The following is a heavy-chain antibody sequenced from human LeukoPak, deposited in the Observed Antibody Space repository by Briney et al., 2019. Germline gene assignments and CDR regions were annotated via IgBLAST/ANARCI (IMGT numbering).Heavy chain of an antibody. CDR2: ISYDGSNK. J-gene: IGHJ4*02. D-gene: IGHD6-19*01. CDR1: GFTFSSYG. V-gene: IGHV3-30*03. Sequence: PGGSLRLSCAASGFTFSSYGMHWVRQAPGKGLEWVAVISYDGSNKYYADSVKGRFTISRDNSKNTLYLQVNSLRAEDTAVYYCARKRRGAAVAGTLSPLPPDYWGQGTLVTVSS. CDR3: ARKRRGAAVAGTLSPLPPDY.